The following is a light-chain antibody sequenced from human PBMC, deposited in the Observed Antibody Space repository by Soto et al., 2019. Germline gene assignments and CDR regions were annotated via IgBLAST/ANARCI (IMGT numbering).Light chain of an antibody. V-gene: IGKV2-28*01. CDR2: LGS. Sequence: DIVMTQSPLSLSVTPGEPASISCRSSQSLLHSNGYNYVDWYVQRPGQSPQLLIYLGSTRASGVPDRFSGSGSATDFTLKIIRVEAEDVGVYYCMQGLQILFTFGPGTTVDFK. CDR3: MQGLQILFT. CDR1: QSLLHSNGYNY. J-gene: IGKJ3*01.